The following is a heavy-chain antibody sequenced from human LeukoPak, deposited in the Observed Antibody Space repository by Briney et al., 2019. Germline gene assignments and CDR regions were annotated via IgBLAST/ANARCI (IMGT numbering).Heavy chain of an antibody. CDR3: ARDRVMVRGVIIPNWFDP. V-gene: IGHV1-18*01. Sequence: GASVKVSCKASGYTFTSYGISWVRQAPGQGLEWMGWISAYNGNTNYAQKLQGRVTMTTDTSTSTAYVELRSLRSDDTAVYYCARDRVMVRGVIIPNWFDPWGQGTLVTVSS. CDR1: GYTFTSYG. CDR2: ISAYNGNT. J-gene: IGHJ5*02. D-gene: IGHD3-10*01.